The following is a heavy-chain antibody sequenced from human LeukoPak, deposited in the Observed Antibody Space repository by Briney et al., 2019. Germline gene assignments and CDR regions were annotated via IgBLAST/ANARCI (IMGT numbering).Heavy chain of an antibody. D-gene: IGHD3-10*02. CDR3: AELGITMIGGV. V-gene: IGHV3-21*01. CDR1: GFTFNSYT. CDR2: ISSSSSYI. Sequence: GGSLRLSCAASGFTFNSYTMNWVRQAPGKGLEWVSSISSSSSYIYYADSVKGRFTISRDNAKNSLYLQMNSLRAEDTAVYYCAELGITMIGGVWGKGTTVTISS. J-gene: IGHJ6*04.